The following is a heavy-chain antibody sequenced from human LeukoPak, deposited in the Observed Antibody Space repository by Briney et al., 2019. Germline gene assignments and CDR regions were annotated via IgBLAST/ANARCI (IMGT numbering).Heavy chain of an antibody. J-gene: IGHJ4*02. CDR1: GGSFSGYY. D-gene: IGHD3-22*01. CDR2: INHSGST. Sequence: SETLSLTCAVSGGSFSGYYWSWIRQPPGKGLEWIGEINHSGSTNYNPSLKSRVTISVDTSKNQFSLKLSSVTAADTAVYYCARGYYDSSGYYSFDYWGQGTLVTVSS. CDR3: ARGYYDSSGYYSFDY. V-gene: IGHV4-34*01.